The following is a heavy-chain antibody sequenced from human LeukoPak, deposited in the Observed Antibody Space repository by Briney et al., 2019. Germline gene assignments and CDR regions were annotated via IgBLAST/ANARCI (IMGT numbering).Heavy chain of an antibody. CDR3: ARDRGLRYFDPFDF. V-gene: IGHV3-7*03. Sequence: GGSPRLSCAASGFSFNSYWMSWVRQAPGKGLEWVAHIRKDGSDKYYLDSVKARFTISRDNVKNLVHLQMNGLRAEDTAVYYCARDRGLRYFDPFDFWGQGTRVTVSS. D-gene: IGHD3-9*01. J-gene: IGHJ4*02. CDR2: IRKDGSDK. CDR1: GFSFNSYW.